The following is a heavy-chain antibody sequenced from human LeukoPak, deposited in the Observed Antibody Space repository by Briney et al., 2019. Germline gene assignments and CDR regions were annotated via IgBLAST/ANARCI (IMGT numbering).Heavy chain of an antibody. J-gene: IGHJ6*02. CDR2: IYYSGST. CDR3: ARRRAATTIYHYSMDF. D-gene: IGHD5/OR15-5a*01. Sequence: SETLSLTCTVSGGSIRSYYWSWIRQPPGKGLEWIGYIYYSGSTNYNPSLKSRVSISVDTSKNQFSLKLSSVTAADTAMYYCARRRAATTIYHYSMDFWGHGTTVIVSS. V-gene: IGHV4-59*12. CDR1: GGSIRSYY.